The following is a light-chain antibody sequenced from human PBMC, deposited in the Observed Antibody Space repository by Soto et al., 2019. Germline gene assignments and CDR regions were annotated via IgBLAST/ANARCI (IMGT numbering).Light chain of an antibody. CDR3: QQYNTYYS. CDR1: QSISAW. Sequence: DIQMTQSPSTLSASVGDRVIISGGTSQSISAWLAWYQQKPGKAPKLLIYDASNLESGVPSRFGGSGSGTEFTLTISSLQPDDFATYYCQQYNTYYSFGQGTKVDIK. J-gene: IGKJ2*03. V-gene: IGKV1-5*01. CDR2: DAS.